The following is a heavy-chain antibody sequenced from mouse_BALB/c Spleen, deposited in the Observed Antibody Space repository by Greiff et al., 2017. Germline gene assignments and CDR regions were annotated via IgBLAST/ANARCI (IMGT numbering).Heavy chain of an antibody. CDR2: INPSTGYT. D-gene: IGHD2-2*01. J-gene: IGHJ4*01. V-gene: IGHV1-7*01. CDR1: GYTFTSYW. CDR3: ARGGYGYGGYAMDY. Sequence: QVQLKESGAELAKPGASVKMSCKASGYTFTSYWMPWVKQRPGQGLEWIGYINPSTGYTEYNQKFKDKATLTADKSSSTAYMQLSSLTSEDSAVYYCARGGYGYGGYAMDYWGQGTSVTVSS.